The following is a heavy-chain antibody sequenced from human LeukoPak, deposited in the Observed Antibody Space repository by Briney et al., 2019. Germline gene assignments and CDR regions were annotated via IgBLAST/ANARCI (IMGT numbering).Heavy chain of an antibody. D-gene: IGHD6-13*01. Sequence: SETLSLTCTVSGGSISSYFWNWIRQPAGKGLEWIGRICTSGTTNYNTTLKSRLTMSVDTSKNQFSLRLSSVTAADTAVYYCARDGGSSWSFDYWGQGTLVTVSS. CDR2: ICTSGTT. CDR3: ARDGGSSWSFDY. CDR1: GGSISSYF. J-gene: IGHJ4*02. V-gene: IGHV4-4*07.